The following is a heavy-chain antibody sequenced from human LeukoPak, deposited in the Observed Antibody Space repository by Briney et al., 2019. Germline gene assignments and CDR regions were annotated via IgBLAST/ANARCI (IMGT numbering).Heavy chain of an antibody. J-gene: IGHJ5*02. CDR1: GFTFSSYA. D-gene: IGHD3-10*01. Sequence: QTGGSLRLSCAASGFTFSSYAMSWVRQAPGKGLEWVSAISGSGGSTYYADSVKGRFTISRDNSKNTLYLQMNSLRAEDTAVYYCAKGPALGFGGNWFDPWGQGTLVTVSS. CDR3: AKGPALGFGGNWFDP. CDR2: ISGSGGST. V-gene: IGHV3-23*01.